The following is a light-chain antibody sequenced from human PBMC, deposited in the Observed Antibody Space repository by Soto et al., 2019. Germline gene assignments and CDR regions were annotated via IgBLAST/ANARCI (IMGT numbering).Light chain of an antibody. CDR3: QQRSNWPPIT. CDR2: GAS. CDR1: QSVSSSY. J-gene: IGKJ5*01. Sequence: EIVLTQSPGTLSLSPGERATLSCRASQSVSSSYLAWYQQKPGQAPRLLIYGASSRATGIPDRFSGSGSGTDFTLTIGGLEPEDFAVYYCQQRSNWPPITFGQGTRLGI. V-gene: IGKV3D-20*02.